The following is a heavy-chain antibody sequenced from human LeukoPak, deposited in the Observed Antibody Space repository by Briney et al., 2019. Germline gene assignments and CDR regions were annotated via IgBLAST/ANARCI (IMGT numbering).Heavy chain of an antibody. J-gene: IGHJ4*02. CDR1: GFTFRTHI. CDR3: ARVPGGLEWADFDY. Sequence: PGGSLRLSCTASGFTFRTHIMNWVRQALGKGLEWVSCISSSSSDISYADSVKGRFTISRDNAKNSLYLHMSSLRAEDTAVYYCARVPGGLEWADFDYWGQGTLVTVSS. D-gene: IGHD3-3*01. V-gene: IGHV3-21*01. CDR2: ISSSSSDI.